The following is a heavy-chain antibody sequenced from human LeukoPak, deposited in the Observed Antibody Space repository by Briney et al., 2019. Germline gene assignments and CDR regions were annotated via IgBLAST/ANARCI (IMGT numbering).Heavy chain of an antibody. CDR3: ARDLLLWFGELSGDSDY. J-gene: IGHJ4*02. CDR1: GFTFSSYG. Sequence: GRSLRLSCAASGFTFSSYGMHWVRQAPGKGLEWVAVIWYDGSHKYYADSVKGRFTISRDNSKNTLHLQMNSLRAEDTAVYYCARDLLLWFGELSGDSDYWGEGTLGTVSS. D-gene: IGHD3-10*01. CDR2: IWYDGSHK. V-gene: IGHV3-33*01.